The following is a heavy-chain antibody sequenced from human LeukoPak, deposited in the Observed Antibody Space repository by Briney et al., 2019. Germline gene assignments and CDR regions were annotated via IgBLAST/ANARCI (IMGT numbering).Heavy chain of an antibody. D-gene: IGHD4-17*01. J-gene: IGHJ3*02. CDR1: GFTFSSYT. CDR2: IRSSDSFT. CDR3: AKDRDDYGEPDAFNI. V-gene: IGHV3-23*01. Sequence: PGGSLRLSCVASGFTFSSYTMAWVRQAPGKGLEWTSAIRSSDSFTYYADSVKGRCTISRDNSKNTLFLEMNSLRADDTAIYYCAKDRDDYGEPDAFNIRGQGTMVTVSS.